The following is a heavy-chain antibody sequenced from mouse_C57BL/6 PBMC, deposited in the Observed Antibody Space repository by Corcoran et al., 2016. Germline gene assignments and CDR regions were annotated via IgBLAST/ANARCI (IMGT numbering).Heavy chain of an antibody. Sequence: VTLTESGPGILQSSPTLSLTCSFSGFSLSPSGMGVSWIRQPSGKGLEWLAHIYWDDDKRYNPSLKSRLTISKDTSRNQVFLKITSVDTADTATYYCAYDGYYVGAMDYWGQGTSVTVSS. CDR3: AYDGYYVGAMDY. V-gene: IGHV8-12*01. J-gene: IGHJ4*01. CDR2: IYWDDDK. D-gene: IGHD2-3*01. CDR1: GFSLSPSGMG.